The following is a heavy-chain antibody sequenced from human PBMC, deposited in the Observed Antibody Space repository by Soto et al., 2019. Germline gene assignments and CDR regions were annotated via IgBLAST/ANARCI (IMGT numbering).Heavy chain of an antibody. J-gene: IGHJ3*01. D-gene: IGHD3-22*01. Sequence: ASETLSLTCNVSGGSVTNINYFWAWIRQSPGKGLEWIANIYYTGTTFYNPSLRSRVSMTIDASKNRFSLNLSSVTASDTALYYCARHEYVSSSYDLLDVWGRGTMVTVSS. CDR2: IYYTGTT. V-gene: IGHV4-39*01. CDR1: GGSVTNINYF. CDR3: ARHEYVSSSYDLLDV.